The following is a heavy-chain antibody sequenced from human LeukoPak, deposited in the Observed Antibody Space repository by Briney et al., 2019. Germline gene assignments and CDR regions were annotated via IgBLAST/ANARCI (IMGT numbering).Heavy chain of an antibody. CDR1: GFTFSSYW. J-gene: IGHJ4*02. CDR3: ARGIGSYTPFYF. CDR2: INSDGSST. D-gene: IGHD1-26*01. V-gene: IGHV3-74*01. Sequence: PGGSLRLSCAASGFTFSSYWMHWVRQAPGKGLVWVSRINSDGSSTTYADSVKGRFTISRDNAKNTLYLQMNSLRAEDTAVYYCARGIGSYTPFYFWGQGTLVTVSS.